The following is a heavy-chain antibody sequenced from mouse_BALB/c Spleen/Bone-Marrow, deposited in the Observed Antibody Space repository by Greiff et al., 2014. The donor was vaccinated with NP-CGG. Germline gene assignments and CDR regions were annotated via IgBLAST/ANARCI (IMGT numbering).Heavy chain of an antibody. V-gene: IGHV5-6-3*01. J-gene: IGHJ4*01. CDR3: ARDGYYVFYAIDY. D-gene: IGHD2-3*01. CDR1: GFTFSSYG. Sequence: DVHLVESGGDLAKPGGSLKLSCAASGFTFSSYGMSWVRQTPDKRLELVATINSNGGSTYYPDSVKGRFTISRDNAKNTLYLQMSILKSEYTAIYYCARDGYYVFYAIDYWGQGTSLTVSS. CDR2: INSNGGST.